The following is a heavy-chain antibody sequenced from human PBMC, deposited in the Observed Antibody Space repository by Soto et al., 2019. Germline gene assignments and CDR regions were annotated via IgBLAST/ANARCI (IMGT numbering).Heavy chain of an antibody. J-gene: IGHJ5*02. V-gene: IGHV4-30-2*01. Sequence: SETLSLTCAVSGGSISSGGYSWSWFRRPPGKGLEWIGYIYHNRNTYYNPSLKSRVTISVDRSKNQFSLKLSSVTAADTAMYYCARVPSPWGQGTLVTVSS. CDR3: ARVPSP. CDR1: GGSISSGGYS. CDR2: IYHNRNT.